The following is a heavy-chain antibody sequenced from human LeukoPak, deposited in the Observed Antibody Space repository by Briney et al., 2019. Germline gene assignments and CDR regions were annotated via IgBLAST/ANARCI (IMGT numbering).Heavy chain of an antibody. Sequence: SETLSLTCTVPGGSISSYYWSWIRQPPGKGLEWIGYIYYSGSTNYNPSLKSRATISVDTSKNQFSLKLSSVTAADTAVYYCARADYYGSGSSNDYWGQGTLVTVSS. D-gene: IGHD3-10*01. V-gene: IGHV4-59*01. CDR3: ARADYYGSGSSNDY. J-gene: IGHJ4*02. CDR2: IYYSGST. CDR1: GGSISSYY.